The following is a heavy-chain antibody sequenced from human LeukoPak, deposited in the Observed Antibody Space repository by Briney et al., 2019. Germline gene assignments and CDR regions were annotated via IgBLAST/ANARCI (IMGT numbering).Heavy chain of an antibody. CDR1: GYTFVNYW. J-gene: IGHJ4*02. CDR3: ARPYLGHDEEGPLLDY. CDR2: IFPGDSDT. Sequence: PGESLKISCGASGYTFVNYWIGWVRQMPGKGLEWMGIIFPGDSDTKYTPSFEGQVTISVDRSINTAYLQWSSLKASDTAMYYCARPYLGHDEEGPLLDYWGQGTQVTVSS. D-gene: IGHD1-26*01. V-gene: IGHV5-51*01.